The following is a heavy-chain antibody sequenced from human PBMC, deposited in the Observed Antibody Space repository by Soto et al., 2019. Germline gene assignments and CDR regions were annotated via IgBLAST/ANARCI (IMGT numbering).Heavy chain of an antibody. J-gene: IGHJ4*02. V-gene: IGHV3-33*06. CDR3: AKDTGSTAYLIDY. Sequence: QVQLVESGGGVVQAGRSLRLSCAASGFTFSNYGMHWVRQAPGRGLDWLAAVWYEGSNKYYADSVEGRFTISRDNSKNTLYLQMNVLRAEDTAVYYCAKDTGSTAYLIDYWGQGTLVTVSS. CDR1: GFTFSNYG. D-gene: IGHD1-26*01. CDR2: VWYEGSNK.